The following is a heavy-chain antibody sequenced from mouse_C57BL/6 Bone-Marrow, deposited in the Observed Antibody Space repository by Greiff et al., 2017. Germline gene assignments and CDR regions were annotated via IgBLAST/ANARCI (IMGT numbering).Heavy chain of an antibody. D-gene: IGHD2-3*01. CDR1: GYTFTSYW. J-gene: IGHJ1*03. V-gene: IGHV1-64*01. CDR3: ARWDDYDDDFDV. Sequence: QVQLQQPGAELVKPGASVKLSCKASGYTFTSYWMHWVKQRPGQGLEWIGMIHPNSGSTNYNEKFKSKGTLTVDKYSSPAYMQLSSLSSEDSAVYYCARWDDYDDDFDVWGTGTTGTVSS. CDR2: IHPNSGST.